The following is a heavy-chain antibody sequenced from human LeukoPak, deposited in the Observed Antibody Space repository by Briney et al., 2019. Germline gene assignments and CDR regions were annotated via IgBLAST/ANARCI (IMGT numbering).Heavy chain of an antibody. J-gene: IGHJ4*02. Sequence: DSVTVSCKASGYTFTSYAMHWVSQAHGERIEWMGWINAGNGNTKYSQKFQGRVTITRDTSASTAYMELSSLRSEDTAVYYCARSGILLLLFGELFDYWGQGTLVTVSS. CDR1: GYTFTSYA. D-gene: IGHD3-10*01. V-gene: IGHV1-3*01. CDR3: ARSGILLLLFGELFDY. CDR2: INAGNGNT.